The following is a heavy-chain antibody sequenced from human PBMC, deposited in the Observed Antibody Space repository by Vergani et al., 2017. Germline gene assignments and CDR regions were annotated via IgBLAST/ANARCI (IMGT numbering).Heavy chain of an antibody. V-gene: IGHV3-33*01. J-gene: IGHJ6*03. Sequence: QVQLVQSGAEVKKPGASVKVSCKASGFTFSSYGMHWVRQAPGKGLEWVAVIWYDGSNKYYADSVKGRFTISRDNSKNTLYLQMNSLRAEDTAVYYCARDPPPWYDILTGYYDYYYMDVWGKGTTVTVSS. CDR2: IWYDGSNK. CDR1: GFTFSSYG. D-gene: IGHD3-9*01. CDR3: ARDPPPWYDILTGYYDYYYMDV.